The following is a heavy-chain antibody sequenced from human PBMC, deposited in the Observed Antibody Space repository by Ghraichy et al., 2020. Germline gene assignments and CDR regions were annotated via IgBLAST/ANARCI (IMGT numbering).Heavy chain of an antibody. CDR2: ISAYNGNT. V-gene: IGHV1-18*04. CDR1: GYTFTSYG. Sequence: ASVKVSCKASGYTFTSYGISWVRQDPGQGLEWMGWISAYNGNTNYAQKLQGRVTMTTDTSTSTAYMELRSLRSDDTAVYYCARGGRPGYYDSSGYYIWGQGTLVTVSS. J-gene: IGHJ4*02. CDR3: ARGGRPGYYDSSGYYI. D-gene: IGHD3-22*01.